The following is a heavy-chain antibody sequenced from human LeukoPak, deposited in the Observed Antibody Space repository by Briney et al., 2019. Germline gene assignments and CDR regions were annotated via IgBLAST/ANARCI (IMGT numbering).Heavy chain of an antibody. Sequence: SETLSLTCAVYGGSFSDYYWTWIRQPPGKGLEWIGEIYHSGSTNYNPSLKSRVTISLDTSKNQFSLKLSSVTAADTAVYYCARAGRGYNYGFVPSEVDYYYYYMDVWGKGTTVTVSS. CDR3: ARAGRGYNYGFVPSEVDYYYYYMDV. J-gene: IGHJ6*03. CDR2: IYHSGST. CDR1: GGSFSDYY. D-gene: IGHD5-18*01. V-gene: IGHV4-34*01.